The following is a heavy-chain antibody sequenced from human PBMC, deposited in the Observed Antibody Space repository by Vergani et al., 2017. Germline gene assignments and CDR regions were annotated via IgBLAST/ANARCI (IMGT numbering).Heavy chain of an antibody. Sequence: EVQLVESGGGLVQPGGSLRLSCAASGFTFSSYEMNWVRQAPGKGLEWVSSISSSSSYIYYADSVKGRFTISRDNAKNSLYLQMNSLRAEDTAVYYCARGSYGATINYFDYWGQGTLVTVSS. V-gene: IGHV3-48*03. D-gene: IGHD5-12*01. CDR3: ARGSYGATINYFDY. CDR1: GFTFSSYE. CDR2: ISSSSSYI. J-gene: IGHJ4*02.